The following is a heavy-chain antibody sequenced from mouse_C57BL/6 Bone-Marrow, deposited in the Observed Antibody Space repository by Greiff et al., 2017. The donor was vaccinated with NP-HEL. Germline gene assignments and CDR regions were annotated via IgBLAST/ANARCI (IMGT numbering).Heavy chain of an antibody. J-gene: IGHJ2*01. Sequence: EVQRVESGAELVRPGASVKLSCTASGFNIKDDYMHWVKQRPEQGLEWIGWIDPENGDTEYASKFQGKATITADTSSNTAYLQLSSLTSEDTAVYYCTLFITTNLDYWGQGTTLTVSS. CDR3: TLFITTNLDY. V-gene: IGHV14-4*01. CDR2: IDPENGDT. D-gene: IGHD1-1*01. CDR1: GFNIKDDY.